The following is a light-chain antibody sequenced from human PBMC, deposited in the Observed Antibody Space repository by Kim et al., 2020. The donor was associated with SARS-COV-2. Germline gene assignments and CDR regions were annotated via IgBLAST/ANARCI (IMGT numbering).Light chain of an antibody. CDR3: QSYGSSIGV. CDR1: SGSIASNY. CDR2: EDN. V-gene: IGLV6-57*02. Sequence: NFMLTQPHSVSESPGKTVTISCTGSSGSIASNYVQWYQQRPGSAPTTVIYEDNQRPSGVPDRFSGSIDSSSNSASLTISGLKTEDEADYYCQSYGSSIGVFGGGTQLTVL. J-gene: IGLJ3*02.